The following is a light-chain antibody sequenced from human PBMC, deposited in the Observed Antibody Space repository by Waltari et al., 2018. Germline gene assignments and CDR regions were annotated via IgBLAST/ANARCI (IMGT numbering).Light chain of an antibody. CDR2: EVT. CDR3: SSYAHNNHFV. J-gene: IGLJ1*01. V-gene: IGLV2-8*01. CDR1: TTDVGAYTY. Sequence: QSVLTQPPSATGSPGQSVTLSCTGTTTDVGAYTYVSWYHQHPGKVPKLLIYEVTKRPSGVPDRFSGSKSGNTASLTVSGLQADDEADYYCSSYAHNNHFVFGTGTKVTVL.